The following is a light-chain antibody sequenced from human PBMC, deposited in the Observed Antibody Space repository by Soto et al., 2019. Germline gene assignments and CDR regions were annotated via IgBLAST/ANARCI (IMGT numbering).Light chain of an antibody. CDR3: HQRQSWPRT. CDR1: QTIRTTY. Sequence: EIVLTQSPGTLSLSPGERATLSCRVSQTIRTTYLAWYQQKPGQAPRLLIYGASSRATGIPDRFSASGSGTDFTLTISDVQPEDFALYYCHQRQSWPRTFGQGTKVDIK. V-gene: IGKV3-20*01. J-gene: IGKJ1*01. CDR2: GAS.